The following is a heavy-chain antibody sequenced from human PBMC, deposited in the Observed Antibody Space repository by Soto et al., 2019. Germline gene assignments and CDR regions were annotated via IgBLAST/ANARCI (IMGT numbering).Heavy chain of an antibody. CDR2: IYSGGST. D-gene: IGHD3-10*01. Sequence: GGSLRLSCAASGFTVSSNYMSWVRQAPGKGLEWVSVIYSGGSTYYADSVKGRFTISRDNSKNTLYLQMNSLRAEDTAVYYCARDKVTMVRGVLAVWGKGTTVTVSS. J-gene: IGHJ6*04. V-gene: IGHV3-66*01. CDR3: ARDKVTMVRGVLAV. CDR1: GFTVSSNY.